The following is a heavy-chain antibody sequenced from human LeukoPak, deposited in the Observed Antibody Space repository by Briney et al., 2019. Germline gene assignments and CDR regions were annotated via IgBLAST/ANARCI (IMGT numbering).Heavy chain of an antibody. Sequence: PSQTLSLTCTVSGDSISSGDYYWSWIRQPPGKGLEWIGNIYYSGSTNYNPSLKSRVTISVDTSKNQFSLKLSSVTAADTAVYYCTRGSIAYYYMDVWGKGTTVTISS. D-gene: IGHD3-22*01. V-gene: IGHV4-61*08. J-gene: IGHJ6*03. CDR1: GDSISSGDYY. CDR3: TRGSIAYYYMDV. CDR2: IYYSGST.